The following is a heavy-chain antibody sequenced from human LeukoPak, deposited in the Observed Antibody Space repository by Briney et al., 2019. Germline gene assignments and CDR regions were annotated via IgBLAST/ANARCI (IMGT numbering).Heavy chain of an antibody. CDR3: ARGGNFQH. D-gene: IGHD3-10*01. J-gene: IGHJ1*01. CDR1: GGSFSGYY. Sequence: TSETLSLTCAVYGGSFSGYYWSWIRQPPGKGLEWIGEIKHSGSTNYNPSLKSRVTISVDTSKNQFSLKLSSVTAADTAVYYCARGGNFQHWGQGTLVTVSS. V-gene: IGHV4-34*01. CDR2: IKHSGST.